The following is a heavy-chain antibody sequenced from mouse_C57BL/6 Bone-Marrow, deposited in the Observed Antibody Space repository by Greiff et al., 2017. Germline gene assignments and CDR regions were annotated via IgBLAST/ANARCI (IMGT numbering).Heavy chain of an antibody. V-gene: IGHV14-4*01. CDR3: THYYCGSYYLDD. CDR1: GFNIKDDY. D-gene: IGHD1-1*01. Sequence: EVQLQQSGAELVRPGASVKLSCTASGFNIKDDYMHWVKQRPEQGLEWIGWIDPENGDTEYASKFQGKATITADTSSNTAYLQLSSLPSEDTAVYSGTHYYCGSYYLDDWGQGTTLTVSS. CDR2: IDPENGDT. J-gene: IGHJ2*01.